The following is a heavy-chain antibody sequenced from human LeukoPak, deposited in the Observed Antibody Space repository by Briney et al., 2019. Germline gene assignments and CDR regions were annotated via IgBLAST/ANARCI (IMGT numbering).Heavy chain of an antibody. CDR2: IKQGGTEK. V-gene: IGHV3-7*03. CDR3: ARVLYGDYVGWFDP. Sequence: GGSLRLSCAASGITFSNSWMSWVRQAPGKGLEWVANIKQGGTEKYYVDSVKGRFTISRDNANNSLYLQMNSLRDEDTAVYYCARVLYGDYVGWFDPWGQGTLVTVSS. D-gene: IGHD4-17*01. CDR1: GITFSNSW. J-gene: IGHJ5*02.